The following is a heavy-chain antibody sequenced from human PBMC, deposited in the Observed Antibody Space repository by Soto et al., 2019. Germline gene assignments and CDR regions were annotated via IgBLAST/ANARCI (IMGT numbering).Heavy chain of an antibody. J-gene: IGHJ6*02. Sequence: GGSQRLSCAASGFTFSSYAMSWVRQDPGKGLEWVSAISGSGGSTYYADSVKGRFTISRDNSKNTRYLQMNSLRAEDTAVYYCAKDPHLRGSGSYYYYYGMDVWGQGTTVTVSS. CDR3: AKDPHLRGSGSYYYYYGMDV. V-gene: IGHV3-23*01. D-gene: IGHD3-10*01. CDR2: ISGSGGST. CDR1: GFTFSSYA.